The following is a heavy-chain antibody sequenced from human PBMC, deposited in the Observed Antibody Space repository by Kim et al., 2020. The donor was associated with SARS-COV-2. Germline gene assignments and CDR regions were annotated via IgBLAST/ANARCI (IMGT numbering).Heavy chain of an antibody. CDR2: ISISSTYA. CDR3: AREARRRVRDRESADAFDV. J-gene: IGHJ3*01. Sequence: GGSLRLSCAASGFTFSSYSMNWIRQAPGKGLEWVAGISISSTYAFYADSLKGRITISRDNARELLYLQIPGLTADDTAVYYCAREARRRVRDRESADAFDVWGQGTLLIVSS. D-gene: IGHD3-3*01. CDR1: GFTFSSYS. V-gene: IGHV3-21*04.